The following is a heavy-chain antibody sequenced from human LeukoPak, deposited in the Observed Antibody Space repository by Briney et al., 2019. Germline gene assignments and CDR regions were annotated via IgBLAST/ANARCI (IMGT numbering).Heavy chain of an antibody. V-gene: IGHV1-3*01. CDR3: ARDSVSGGFLDCSSTSCYLSE. CDR1: GGTFSSYA. CDR2: INAGNGNT. D-gene: IGHD2-2*01. Sequence: ASVKVSCKASGGTFSSYAISWVRQAPGQRLEWMGWINAGNGNTKYSQKFQGRVTITTDESTSTAYMELSSLRSEDTAVYYCARDSVSGGFLDCSSTSCYLSEWGQGTLVTVSS. J-gene: IGHJ4*02.